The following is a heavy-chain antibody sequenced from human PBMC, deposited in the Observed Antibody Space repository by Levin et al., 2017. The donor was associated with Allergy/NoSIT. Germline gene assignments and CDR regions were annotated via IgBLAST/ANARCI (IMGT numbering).Heavy chain of an antibody. D-gene: IGHD3-10*01. J-gene: IGHJ6*03. CDR1: GGSISVSY. CDR3: ARSAGSGTSHYYYYMDV. Sequence: SQTLSLTCTVSGGSISVSYWSWIRQPPGKGLEWIGYIYYSGSTNYNPSLKSRVTISVDTSNNQLSLKLSSVTAADTAVYYCARSAGSGTSHYYYYMDVWGKGTTVTVSS. CDR2: IYYSGST. V-gene: IGHV4-59*01.